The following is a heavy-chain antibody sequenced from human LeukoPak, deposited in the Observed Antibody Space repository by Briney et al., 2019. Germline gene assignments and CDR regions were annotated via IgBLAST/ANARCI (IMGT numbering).Heavy chain of an antibody. CDR3: ARVSYDILTGYYTGFDY. CDR1: GYTFTGYY. D-gene: IGHD3-9*01. V-gene: IGHV1-2*02. CDR2: INPNSGGT. Sequence: ASVKVSCKASGYTFTGYYMHWVRQAPGQGLEWMGWINPNSGGTNYAQKFQGRVTMTRDTSISTAYMELSRLRSDDTAVYYCARVSYDILTGYYTGFDYWGQGTLVTVSS. J-gene: IGHJ4*02.